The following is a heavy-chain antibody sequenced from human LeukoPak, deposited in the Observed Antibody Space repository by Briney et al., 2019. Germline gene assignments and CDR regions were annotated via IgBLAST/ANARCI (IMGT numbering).Heavy chain of an antibody. CDR3: ARHRSKWLQSSFDY. D-gene: IGHD5-24*01. CDR2: IFYSGNT. J-gene: IGHJ4*02. CDR1: GGSINSSSYY. Sequence: ETLSLTCTVSGGSINSSSYYWGWIRQPPGKGLEWIGSIFYSGNTYDNPSLKSRVTISVDTSKNQFSLKLNSVTAADTAVYYCARHRSKWLQSSFDYWGQGTLVTVSS. V-gene: IGHV4-39*01.